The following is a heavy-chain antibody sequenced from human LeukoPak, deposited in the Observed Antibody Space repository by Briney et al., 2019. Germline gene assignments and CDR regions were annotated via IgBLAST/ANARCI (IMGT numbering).Heavy chain of an antibody. Sequence: GRSLRLSCAASGSTFSSYAMSWVRRAPGKGLGWDSSISSSGGTTYYADSVKGRFTVSRDNSKNTLYLQMSSLRAEDTAVYYCANQARRTGYYFDYWGQGTLVTVSS. D-gene: IGHD2-15*01. CDR3: ANQARRTGYYFDY. J-gene: IGHJ4*02. CDR1: GSTFSSYA. V-gene: IGHV3-23*01. CDR2: ISSSGGTT.